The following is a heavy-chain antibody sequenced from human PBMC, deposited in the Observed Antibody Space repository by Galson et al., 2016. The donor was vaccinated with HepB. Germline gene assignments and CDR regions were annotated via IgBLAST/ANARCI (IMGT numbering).Heavy chain of an antibody. CDR1: GFTFSTYN. CDR3: ARDHYDVWSAYIASLGGFIDY. D-gene: IGHD3-3*01. J-gene: IGHJ4*02. Sequence: TLRLSCAASGFTFSTYNMNWVRQAPGKGLEWVSSISSSSTYIYYADSVKGRFTISRDNAKNSLYLQMNSLRAEDTAVYYCARDHYDVWSAYIASLGGFIDYWVQGTLVTVSS. V-gene: IGHV3-21*01. CDR2: ISSSSTYI.